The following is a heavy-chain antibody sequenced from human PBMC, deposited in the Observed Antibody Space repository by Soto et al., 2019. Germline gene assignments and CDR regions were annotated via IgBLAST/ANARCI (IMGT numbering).Heavy chain of an antibody. V-gene: IGHV1-18*01. J-gene: IGHJ6*02. CDR3: AREVRAYGMDV. D-gene: IGHD3-10*01. Sequence: ASVKVSCKASGYTFTSYGISGVRQAPGQGLEWMGWISAYNGNTNYAQKLQGRVTMTTDTSTITAYMALRSLRSDDTAVYYCAREVRAYGMDVWGQGTTVTVSS. CDR2: ISAYNGNT. CDR1: GYTFTSYG.